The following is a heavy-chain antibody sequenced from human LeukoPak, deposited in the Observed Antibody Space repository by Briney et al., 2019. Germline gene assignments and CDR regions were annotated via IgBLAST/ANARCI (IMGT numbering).Heavy chain of an antibody. V-gene: IGHV1-18*01. CDR3: ARVPFRFGGVKNGFDP. D-gene: IGHD3-16*01. J-gene: IGHJ5*02. Sequence: ASVKVSCKASGYTFTSYGISWVRQAPGQGLEWMGWISAYNGNTNYAQKLQGRVTMTTDTSTSTAYMELRSLRSDDTAVYYWARVPFRFGGVKNGFDPWGQGTLVTVSS. CDR2: ISAYNGNT. CDR1: GYTFTSYG.